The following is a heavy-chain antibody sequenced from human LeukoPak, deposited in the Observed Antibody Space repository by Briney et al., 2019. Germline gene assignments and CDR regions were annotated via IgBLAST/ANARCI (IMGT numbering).Heavy chain of an antibody. CDR3: ARDISVLRYFDWLSIGWFDP. Sequence: GASVEVSCKAFGYPFTGYYMHWVRQAPGQGLEWMGWITPNSGGTNYAQKFQGRVTMTRDTSISTAYMELSRLRSDDTAVYYCARDISVLRYFDWLSIGWFDPWGQGTLVTVSS. CDR2: ITPNSGGT. V-gene: IGHV1-2*02. CDR1: GYPFTGYY. D-gene: IGHD3-9*01. J-gene: IGHJ5*02.